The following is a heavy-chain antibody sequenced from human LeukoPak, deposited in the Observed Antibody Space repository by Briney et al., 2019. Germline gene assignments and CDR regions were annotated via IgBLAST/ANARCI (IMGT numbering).Heavy chain of an antibody. D-gene: IGHD4-17*01. V-gene: IGHV4-59*12. CDR1: GGSISSYY. CDR2: IYYSGST. Sequence: SETLSLTCTVSGGSISSYYWSWIRQPPGKGLEWIGYIYYSGSTNYNPSLKSRVTISVDTSKNQFSLKLSSVTAADTAVYYCARVPYDYGFDYWGQGTLVTVSS. CDR3: ARVPYDYGFDY. J-gene: IGHJ4*02.